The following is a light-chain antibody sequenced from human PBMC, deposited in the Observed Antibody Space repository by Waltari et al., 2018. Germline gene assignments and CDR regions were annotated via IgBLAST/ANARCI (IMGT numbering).Light chain of an antibody. J-gene: IGKJ4*01. Sequence: EIVLTQSPATLSLSPGERATLSCRARQRVRSHLAWYPQKPGQAPRRLIYATSNSASGIPARFSGSGSGTDFSLSISSLEPEDFAVYYCQQRHNWPLTFGGGTKVEIK. CDR1: QRVRSH. CDR3: QQRHNWPLT. V-gene: IGKV3-11*01. CDR2: ATS.